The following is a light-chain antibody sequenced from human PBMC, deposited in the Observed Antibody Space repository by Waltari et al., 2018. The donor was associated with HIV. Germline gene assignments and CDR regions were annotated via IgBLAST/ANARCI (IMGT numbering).Light chain of an antibody. CDR2: EVT. Sequence: TISCTGTNSDIGGYNYVSWYQQHPGKAPKLVISEVTKRPSGVPDRFSGSKSGTTASLTVSGLQAEDEADYYCSSYADRNGFYVVFGGGTRLTVL. V-gene: IGLV2-8*01. CDR1: NSDIGGYNY. J-gene: IGLJ2*01. CDR3: SSYADRNGFYVV.